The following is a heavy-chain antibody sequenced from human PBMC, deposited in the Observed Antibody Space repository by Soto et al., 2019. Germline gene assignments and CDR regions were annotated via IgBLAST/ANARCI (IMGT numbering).Heavy chain of an antibody. CDR3: ARHHVEWFGARHYSGMAV. CDR2: IYPGDSDT. Sequence: GESLKISCKGSGYSFTSYWIGWVRQMPGKGLEWMGIIYPGDSDTRYSPSFQGQVTISADKSISTAYLQWSSLKASDTAMYYCARHHVEWFGARHYSGMAVWGQGTTVTVSS. J-gene: IGHJ6*02. V-gene: IGHV5-51*01. D-gene: IGHD3-10*01. CDR1: GYSFTSYW.